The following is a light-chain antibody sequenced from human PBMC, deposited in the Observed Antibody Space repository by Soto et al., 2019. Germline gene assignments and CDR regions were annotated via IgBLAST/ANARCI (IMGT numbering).Light chain of an antibody. V-gene: IGKV1-5*01. CDR1: QSISSW. Sequence: DIHMTRSPSTLSASGIDIVAISLRASQSISSWLAWYQQKPGKAPKLLIYDASSLESGVPSRFSGSGSGTEFTLTISSLQPDDFATYYCQQYNSYPLTFGGGTKVDIK. J-gene: IGKJ4*01. CDR2: DAS. CDR3: QQYNSYPLT.